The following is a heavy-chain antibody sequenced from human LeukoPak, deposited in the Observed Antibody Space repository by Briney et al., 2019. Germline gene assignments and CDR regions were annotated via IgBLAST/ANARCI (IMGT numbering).Heavy chain of an antibody. Sequence: PGRSLRLSCAASGFTFSSYGIPWVRQAPGEGLEWVAVIWYDGSNKYYADSVKGRFTISRDNSKNTLYLQMNSLRAEDTAVYYCARDTLTFYYYDSSGYPYWGQGTLVTVSS. V-gene: IGHV3-33*01. D-gene: IGHD3-22*01. CDR2: IWYDGSNK. J-gene: IGHJ4*02. CDR1: GFTFSSYG. CDR3: ARDTLTFYYYDSSGYPY.